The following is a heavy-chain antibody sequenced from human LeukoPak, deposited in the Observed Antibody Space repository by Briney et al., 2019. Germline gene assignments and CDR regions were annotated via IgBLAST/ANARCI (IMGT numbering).Heavy chain of an antibody. CDR3: ARNRGGSDGYNYPLSPY. V-gene: IGHV1-18*01. D-gene: IGHD5-24*01. Sequence: VSVKVFCKASGYTFTSYGISWVRQAPGQGLEWMGWISAYNGNTNYAQKLQGRVTMTTDTSTSTAYMELRSLRSDDTAVYYFARNRGGSDGYNYPLSPYWGQGTLVTVSS. CDR1: GYTFTSYG. CDR2: ISAYNGNT. J-gene: IGHJ4*02.